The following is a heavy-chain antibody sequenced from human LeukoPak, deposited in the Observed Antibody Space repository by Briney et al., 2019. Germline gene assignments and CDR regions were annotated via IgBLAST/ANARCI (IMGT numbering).Heavy chain of an antibody. D-gene: IGHD1-26*01. CDR3: AMGPCGKEKLVGNWFDP. Sequence: GESLKISCTGSGYNFANCWIGWVRQMPGKGLEWMGIIYLGDSDTRYGPSFQGQVTISADKSISSADLQWSSLKASDTAMYYCAMGPCGKEKLVGNWFDPWGQGTLVTVSS. V-gene: IGHV5-51*01. CDR2: IYLGDSDT. CDR1: GYNFANCW. J-gene: IGHJ5*02.